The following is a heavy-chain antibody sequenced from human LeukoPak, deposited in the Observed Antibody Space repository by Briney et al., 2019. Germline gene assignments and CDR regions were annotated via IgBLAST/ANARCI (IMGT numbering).Heavy chain of an antibody. Sequence: SETLSLTCTVSGGSISSSTYYWGWIRQPPGKGLEWIGSIYYSGITHYNPSLKSRVTISGDTSKNQFSLKLSSVTAADTAVYYCARERVITMVRGVIHSPTPYYYYGMDVWGQGTTVTVSS. CDR1: GGSISSSTYY. V-gene: IGHV4-39*07. CDR3: ARERVITMVRGVIHSPTPYYYYGMDV. CDR2: IYYSGIT. D-gene: IGHD3-10*01. J-gene: IGHJ6*02.